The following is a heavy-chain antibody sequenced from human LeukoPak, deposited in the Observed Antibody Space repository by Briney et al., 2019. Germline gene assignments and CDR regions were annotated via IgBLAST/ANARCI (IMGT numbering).Heavy chain of an antibody. CDR2: MNQDGGEK. V-gene: IGHV3-7*04. J-gene: IGHJ4*02. CDR3: ARDLGYCSDVWCYSHYFDP. D-gene: IGHD2-15*01. CDR1: GFTFSSYW. Sequence: GGSLRLSCAASGFTFSSYWMTWVRQAPGQGLEWVANMNQDGGEKYYVDSVKGRFTISRDNAKNSLDLQMNSLRAKDTAVYYCARDLGYCSDVWCYSHYFDPWGQGTPVTVSS.